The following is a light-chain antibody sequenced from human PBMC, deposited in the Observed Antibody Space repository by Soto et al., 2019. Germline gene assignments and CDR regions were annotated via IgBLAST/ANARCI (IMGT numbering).Light chain of an antibody. CDR3: VAWDDSLNGPE. CDR2: SSD. V-gene: IGLV1-44*01. Sequence: QPVLTQPPSVSGTPGQRVTISCSGSSSNIGSNTVNWYQQLPGTAPKLLIFSSDQRPSGVPDRFSGSKSGTSASLAISGLQSEDEADYYCVAWDDSLNGPEFGGGTKLTVL. CDR1: SSNIGSNT. J-gene: IGLJ3*02.